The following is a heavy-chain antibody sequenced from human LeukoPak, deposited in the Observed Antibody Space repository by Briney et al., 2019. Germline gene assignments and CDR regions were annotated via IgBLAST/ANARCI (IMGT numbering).Heavy chain of an antibody. CDR1: GFTFSTYG. Sequence: GGSLRLSCAASGFTFSTYGMHWVRQAPGKGLEWVAVISYDGSNEYYADSVKGRFTISRDNSKNTLYLQMNSLRDKDTALYYCAKDPGDYSNYRFYFDYWGQGTLVTVSS. D-gene: IGHD4-11*01. V-gene: IGHV3-30*18. J-gene: IGHJ4*02. CDR3: AKDPGDYSNYRFYFDY. CDR2: ISYDGSNE.